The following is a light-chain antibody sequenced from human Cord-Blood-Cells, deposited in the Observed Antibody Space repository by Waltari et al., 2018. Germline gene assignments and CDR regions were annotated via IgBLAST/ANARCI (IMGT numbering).Light chain of an antibody. CDR1: QGISSY. Sequence: MRMTQSPSSFSAATGDRVTITCRASQGISSYLAWYQQKPGKAPKLLIYAASNLQSGVPSRFSGSGSGTDFTLTISCLQSEDFATYYCQQYYSYPPTFGQGTKVEIK. CDR3: QQYYSYPPT. V-gene: IGKV1-8*01. J-gene: IGKJ1*01. CDR2: AAS.